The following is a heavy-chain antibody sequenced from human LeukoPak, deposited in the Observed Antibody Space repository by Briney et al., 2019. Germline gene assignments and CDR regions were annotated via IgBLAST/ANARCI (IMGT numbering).Heavy chain of an antibody. V-gene: IGHV1-18*01. D-gene: IGHD3-22*01. CDR1: GYTFTSYG. CDR2: ISAYNGNT. CDR3: ARPWGNYYDSSGYYSFDY. J-gene: IGHJ4*02. Sequence: ASVKVSCKASGYTFTSYGISWVRQAHGQGLEWMGWISAYNGNTNYAQKLQGRVTMTADTSTSTAYMELRSLRSDDTAVYYCARPWGNYYDSSGYYSFDYWGQGTLVTVSS.